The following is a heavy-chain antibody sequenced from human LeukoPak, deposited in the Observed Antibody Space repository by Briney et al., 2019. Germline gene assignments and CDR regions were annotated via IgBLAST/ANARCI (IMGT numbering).Heavy chain of an antibody. CDR1: GYTFTSYG. J-gene: IGHJ5*02. V-gene: IGHV1-18*01. D-gene: IGHD3-9*01. CDR2: ISAYNGNT. Sequence: ASVKVSCKASGYTFTSYGISWVRQAPGQGLEWMGWISAYNGNTNYAQKLQGRVTMTTDTSTSTAYMELRSLRSDDTAVYYCASGRMYYDMLTGYYMGNWFDPWGQGTLATVSS. CDR3: ASGRMYYDMLTGYYMGNWFDP.